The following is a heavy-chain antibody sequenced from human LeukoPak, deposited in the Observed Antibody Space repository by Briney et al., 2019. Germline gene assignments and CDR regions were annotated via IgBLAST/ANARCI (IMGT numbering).Heavy chain of an antibody. J-gene: IGHJ3*02. CDR1: GFTVSSNY. Sequence: GGSLRLSCAASGFTVSSNYMSWVRQAPGKGLEWVSVIYSGGSTYYADSVKGRFTISRDNSKNTLYFQMNSLRAEDTAVYYCARDAEGIDAFDIWGQGTMVTISS. CDR3: ARDAEGIDAFDI. V-gene: IGHV3-66*01. CDR2: IYSGGST.